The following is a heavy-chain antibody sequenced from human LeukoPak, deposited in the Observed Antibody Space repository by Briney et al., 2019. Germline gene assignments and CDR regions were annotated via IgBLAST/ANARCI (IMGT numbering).Heavy chain of an antibody. CDR3: ARDLYYSNYQIDY. CDR1: GYTFTSYG. CDR2: ISGYNGTT. V-gene: IGHV1-18*01. Sequence: ASVKVSRTASGYTFTSYGISWRRQAPGQGQEWVGWISGYNGTTNYAQKLQGRVTMTTDTSTSTAYMELRSLRSDDTAVYYCARDLYYSNYQIDYWGQGTLVTVSS. D-gene: IGHD4-11*01. J-gene: IGHJ4*02.